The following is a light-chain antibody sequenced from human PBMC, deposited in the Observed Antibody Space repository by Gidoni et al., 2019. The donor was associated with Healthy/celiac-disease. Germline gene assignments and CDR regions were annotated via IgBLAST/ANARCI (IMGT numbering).Light chain of an antibody. J-gene: IGKJ1*01. CDR1: QSISSW. CDR3: QQYNSYPWT. V-gene: IGKV1-5*01. Sequence: IQMTQSPSTLSASVGDRVTITCRASQSISSWLAWYQHKPGKAPKLLIYDSSSLESGVPSRFSGSGSGTEFTLTISSLQPDAFATYYCQQYNSYPWTFGQGTKVEIK. CDR2: DSS.